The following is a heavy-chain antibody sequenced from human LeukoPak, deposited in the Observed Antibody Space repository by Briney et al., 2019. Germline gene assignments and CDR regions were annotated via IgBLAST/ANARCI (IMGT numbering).Heavy chain of an antibody. CDR2: IIPIFGTA. J-gene: IGHJ3*02. V-gene: IGHV1-69*01. Sequence: GSSVKLSCKASGGTFSSYAISWVRQAPGQGLKWMGGIIPIFGTANYAQKFQGRVTITADESTSTAYMELSSLRSEDTAVYYCARPLRMVSLDAFDIWGQGTMVTVSS. CDR3: ARPLRMVSLDAFDI. CDR1: GGTFSSYA. D-gene: IGHD2-8*01.